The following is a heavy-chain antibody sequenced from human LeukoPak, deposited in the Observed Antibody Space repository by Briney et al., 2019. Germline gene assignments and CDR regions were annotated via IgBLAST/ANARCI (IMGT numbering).Heavy chain of an antibody. CDR1: GGSLSSYY. CDR3: TYTGWYKVPDY. CDR2: ITHSGST. Sequence: SETLSLTCAVYGGSLSSYYCSWIRQPPGKGLEWIGHITHSGSTNCNPSLKNRVTVSVDASKNQFSLKLSPVTAADTAVYYCTYTGWYKVPDYWGQGTLVTVSS. V-gene: IGHV4-34*01. D-gene: IGHD6-19*01. J-gene: IGHJ4*02.